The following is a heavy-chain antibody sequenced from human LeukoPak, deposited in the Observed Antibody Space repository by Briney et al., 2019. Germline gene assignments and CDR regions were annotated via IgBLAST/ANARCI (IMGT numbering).Heavy chain of an antibody. D-gene: IGHD2-2*02. Sequence: ASVKVSCKASGYTFTSYDINWVRQATGQGLEWMGIINPSGGSTSYAQKFQGRVTMTRDMSTSTVYMELSSLRSEDTAVYYCARDYRRYCSSTSCYTEYWFDPWGQGTLVTVSS. J-gene: IGHJ5*02. V-gene: IGHV1-46*01. CDR2: INPSGGST. CDR1: GYTFTSYD. CDR3: ARDYRRYCSSTSCYTEYWFDP.